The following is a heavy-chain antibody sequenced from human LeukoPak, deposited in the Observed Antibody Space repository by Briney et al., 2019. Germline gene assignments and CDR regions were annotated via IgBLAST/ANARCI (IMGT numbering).Heavy chain of an antibody. Sequence: SETLSLTCAVYGGSFSGHCWSWLRQSPGKGLEWIGEIDHSGSANYNPSLKSRFIISVDSSKNQFSLRLSSVTAADTAVYYCARDPDKLYSGSYFDSWGQGTLVTVSS. CDR1: GGSFSGHC. D-gene: IGHD3-10*01. CDR3: ARDPDKLYSGSYFDS. V-gene: IGHV4-34*01. CDR2: IDHSGSA. J-gene: IGHJ4*02.